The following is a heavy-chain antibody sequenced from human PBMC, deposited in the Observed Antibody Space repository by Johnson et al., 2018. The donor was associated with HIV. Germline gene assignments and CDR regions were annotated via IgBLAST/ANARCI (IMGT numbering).Heavy chain of an antibody. CDR2: ISYDGSNK. V-gene: IGHV3-30*04. D-gene: IGHD6-19*01. CDR3: AKEASSGPDAFDI. CDR1: GFTFSSYA. J-gene: IGHJ3*02. Sequence: QMQLVESGGGVVQPGRSLRLSCAASGFTFSSYAMHWVRQAPGKGLEWVAVISYDGSNKYYADSVKGRFTISRDNAKNSLYLQMNSLRAEDTALYYCAKEASSGPDAFDIWGQGTMVTVSS.